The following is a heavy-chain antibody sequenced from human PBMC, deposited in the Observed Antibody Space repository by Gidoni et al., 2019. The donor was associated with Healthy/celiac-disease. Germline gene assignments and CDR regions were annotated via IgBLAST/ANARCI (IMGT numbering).Heavy chain of an antibody. CDR3: AKGHGSSGYLNYFDY. V-gene: IGHV3-23*01. J-gene: IGHJ4*02. CDR1: GFTFSGYD. D-gene: IGHD3-22*01. CDR2: IGGSGGSR. Sequence: EVQLLESGGGLVQPGGSLRLSCAASGFTFSGYDMGWVRQAPGKGLEWVPAIGGSGGSRYYADSVKGRFTIARDKSKKTLYLQMNSLRAEDTAVYYCAKGHGSSGYLNYFDYWGQGTLVTVSS.